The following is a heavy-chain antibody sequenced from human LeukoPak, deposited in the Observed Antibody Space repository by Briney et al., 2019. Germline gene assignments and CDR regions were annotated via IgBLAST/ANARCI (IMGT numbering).Heavy chain of an antibody. CDR2: ISGSSSTI. J-gene: IGHJ4*02. CDR3: ARAGSSWRFYYFDY. V-gene: IGHV3-48*04. Sequence: GGSLRLSCAASGFTFISYSMNWVRQAPGKGLEWVSYISGSSSTIYYADSVKGRFTISRDNAKNSLYLQMNSLRAEDTAVYYCARAGSSWRFYYFDYWGQGTLVTVSS. CDR1: GFTFISYS. D-gene: IGHD6-13*01.